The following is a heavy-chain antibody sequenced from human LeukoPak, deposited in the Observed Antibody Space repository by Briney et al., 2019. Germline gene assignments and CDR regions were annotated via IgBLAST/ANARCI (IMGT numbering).Heavy chain of an antibody. D-gene: IGHD2-2*01. CDR3: ARAAAKNYFDY. CDR2: TNPNSGGT. Sequence: GASVKASCKASGYTFTGYYMHWVRQAPGQGLEWMGWTNPNSGGTNYAQKFQGRVTMTRDTSISTAYMELSRLRSDNTAVYYCARAAAKNYFDYWGQGTLVTVSS. J-gene: IGHJ4*02. V-gene: IGHV1-2*02. CDR1: GYTFTGYY.